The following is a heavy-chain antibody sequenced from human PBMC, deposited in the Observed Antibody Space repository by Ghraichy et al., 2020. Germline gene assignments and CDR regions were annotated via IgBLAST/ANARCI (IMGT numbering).Heavy chain of an antibody. CDR2: ISAYNGNT. CDR1: GYTFTSYG. J-gene: IGHJ5*02. CDR3: ARASSVVAGTLNWFDP. D-gene: IGHD6-19*01. V-gene: IGHV1-18*01. Sequence: ASVKVSCKASGYTFTSYGISWVRQAPGQGLEWMGWISAYNGNTNYAQKLQGRVTMTTDTSTSTAYMELRSLRSDDTAVYYCARASSVVAGTLNWFDPWGQGTLVTVSS.